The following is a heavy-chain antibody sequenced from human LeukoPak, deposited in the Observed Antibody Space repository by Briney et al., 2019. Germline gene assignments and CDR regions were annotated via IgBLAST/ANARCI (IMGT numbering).Heavy chain of an antibody. CDR3: ATRAVAAPY. CDR2: IYSGGNT. D-gene: IGHD6-19*01. Sequence: PGGSLRLSCAASGFTVGNNHMNWVRQAPGKGLEWVSLIYSGGNTQYADSVKGRSIIFRDSSKNTLYLQMNSLRVEDTAVYYCATRAVAAPYWGQGTLVTVSS. V-gene: IGHV3-66*01. CDR1: GFTVGNNH. J-gene: IGHJ4*02.